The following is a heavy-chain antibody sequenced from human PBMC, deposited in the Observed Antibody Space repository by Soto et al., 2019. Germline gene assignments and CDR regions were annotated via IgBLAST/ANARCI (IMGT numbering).Heavy chain of an antibody. CDR3: AKERLGRGADY. V-gene: IGHV3-23*01. Sequence: EVQLLESGGGLVQPGGSLRLSCAASGFTFSNYAMSWVRQTPGKGLEWVSTISGGGGNTYYPDSVKGRFTISRDNSKDTVYLQMNSLRAEDTAICYCAKERLGRGADYWGQGALVTVTS. J-gene: IGHJ4*02. CDR1: GFTFSNYA. CDR2: ISGGGGNT.